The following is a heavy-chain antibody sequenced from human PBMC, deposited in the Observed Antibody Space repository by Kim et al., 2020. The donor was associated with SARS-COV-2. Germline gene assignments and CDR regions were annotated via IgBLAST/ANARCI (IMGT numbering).Heavy chain of an antibody. D-gene: IGHD2-2*01. J-gene: IGHJ6*02. V-gene: IGHV1-46*01. CDR1: GYTFTSYY. Sequence: ASVKVSCKASGYTFTSYYMHWVRQAPGQGLEWMGIINPSGGSTSYAQKFQGRVTMTRDTSTSTVYMELSSLRSEDTAVYYCATDIVVVPAAMLGSNYYYYGMDVWGQGTTVTVSS. CDR2: INPSGGST. CDR3: ATDIVVVPAAMLGSNYYYYGMDV.